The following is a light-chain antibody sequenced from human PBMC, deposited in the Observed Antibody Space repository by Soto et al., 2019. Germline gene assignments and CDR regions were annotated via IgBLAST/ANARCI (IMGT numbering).Light chain of an antibody. CDR3: QQYNNWPFT. V-gene: IGKV3-15*01. Sequence: EIVMPQSPATLSVSPGERATLSCRASQSVSSNLAWYQQKPGQAPRLLIYGASTRATGIPARFSGSGSGTAFTLTISSLQSEDFAVYYWQQYNNWPFTFGQGTRLESK. CDR2: GAS. CDR1: QSVSSN. J-gene: IGKJ5*01.